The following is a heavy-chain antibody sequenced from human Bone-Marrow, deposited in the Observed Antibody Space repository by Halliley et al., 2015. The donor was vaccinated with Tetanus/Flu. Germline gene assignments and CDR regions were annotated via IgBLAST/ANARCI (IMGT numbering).Heavy chain of an antibody. Sequence: SLRLSCAASGFTFSTYGMHWVRQAPGKGLEWVAVISYDGSDKYYADSVKGRFIISRDNSKNTLYLQMNSLRVDDTAVYYCANSGYDFWNRLWFFDYWGQGPLVSVS. D-gene: IGHD3-3*01. J-gene: IGHJ4*02. CDR2: ISYDGSDK. CDR1: GFTFSTYG. CDR3: ANSGYDFWNRLWFFDY. V-gene: IGHV3-30*18.